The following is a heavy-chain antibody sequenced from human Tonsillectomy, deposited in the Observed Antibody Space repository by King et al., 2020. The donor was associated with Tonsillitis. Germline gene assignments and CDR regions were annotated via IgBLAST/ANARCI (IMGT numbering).Heavy chain of an antibody. CDR3: ARERLWSSDWGIDN. J-gene: IGHJ4*02. CDR1: GFTFSPYA. D-gene: IGHD6-19*01. CDR2: ISYDGSRT. Sequence: VQLVESGGGVVQPGRSLRLSCAASGFTFSPYAMHWVRQAPGKGLEWVALISYDGSRTFYADSVKGRFTISRDNSNNTLYLQMTSLRTEDTAVYYCARERLWSSDWGIDNWGQGTLVTVSS. V-gene: IGHV3-33*05.